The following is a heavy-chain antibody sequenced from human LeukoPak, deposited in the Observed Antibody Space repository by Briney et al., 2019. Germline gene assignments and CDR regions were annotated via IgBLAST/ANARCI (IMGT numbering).Heavy chain of an antibody. D-gene: IGHD6-19*01. CDR2: MNPNSGNT. CDR1: GGTFSSYA. J-gene: IGHJ4*02. Sequence: ASVKVSCKASGGTFSSYAINWVRQATGQGLEWMGWMNPNSGNTGYAQKFQGRVTMTRNTSISTAYMELSSLRSEDTAVYYCARGGSYSSGRPFDYWGQGTLVTVSS. CDR3: ARGGSYSSGRPFDY. V-gene: IGHV1-8*02.